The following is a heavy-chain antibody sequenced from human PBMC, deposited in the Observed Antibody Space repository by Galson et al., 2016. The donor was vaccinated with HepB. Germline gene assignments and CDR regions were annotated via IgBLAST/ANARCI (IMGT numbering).Heavy chain of an antibody. CDR3: ARDSPLPAAFDY. CDR2: IGTAGGT. V-gene: IGHV3-13*01. CDR1: GFTFSNYN. D-gene: IGHD2-2*01. J-gene: IGHJ4*02. Sequence: SLRLSCAASGFTFSNYNMHWVRQSTGKGLEWVSGIGTAGGTYYADSVKGRFTISRDNSKNTVYFQLNSLRVEDTAVYYCARDSPLPAAFDYWGQGTLVTVTS.